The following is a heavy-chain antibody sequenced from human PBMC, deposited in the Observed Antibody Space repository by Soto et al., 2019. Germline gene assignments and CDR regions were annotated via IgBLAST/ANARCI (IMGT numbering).Heavy chain of an antibody. CDR1: GYTFTSYG. CDR3: ARSHVDIVATIFFDY. Sequence: ASVKVSCKASGYTFTSYGISWVRQAPGQGLEWMGWISAYNGNTNYAQKLQGRVTMTTDTSTSTAYMELRSLRSDDTAVYYCARSHVDIVATIFFDYWGQGTLVTVSS. CDR2: ISAYNGNT. J-gene: IGHJ4*02. V-gene: IGHV1-18*01. D-gene: IGHD5-12*01.